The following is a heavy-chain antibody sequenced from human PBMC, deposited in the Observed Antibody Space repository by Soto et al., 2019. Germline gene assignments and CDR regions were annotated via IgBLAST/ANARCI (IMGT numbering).Heavy chain of an antibody. V-gene: IGHV4-39*01. Sequence: SETLSLTCTVSGGSISSSSYYWGWIRQPPGKGLEWIGSIYYSGSTYYNPSLKSRVTISVDTSKNQFSLKLSSVTAADTAVYYCARHYAGGGDQKYYFDYWGQGTLVTVSS. CDR3: ARHYAGGGDQKYYFDY. CDR2: IYYSGST. J-gene: IGHJ4*02. CDR1: GGSISSSSYY. D-gene: IGHD2-21*02.